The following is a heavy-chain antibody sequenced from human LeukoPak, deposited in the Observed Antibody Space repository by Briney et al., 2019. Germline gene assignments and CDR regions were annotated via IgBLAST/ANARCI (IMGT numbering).Heavy chain of an antibody. CDR1: GGSISNYY. Sequence: PSETLSLTCTVSGGSISNYYWSWIRQPAGKGLEWIGRIYKSGTTNYNPSLESRLTISVDNSKNQFSLQLSSVTAADTAVYYCARGTLYGGYFQVDYWGQGTLVTVSS. V-gene: IGHV4-4*07. J-gene: IGHJ4*02. CDR3: ARGTLYGGYFQVDY. D-gene: IGHD4-17*01. CDR2: IYKSGTT.